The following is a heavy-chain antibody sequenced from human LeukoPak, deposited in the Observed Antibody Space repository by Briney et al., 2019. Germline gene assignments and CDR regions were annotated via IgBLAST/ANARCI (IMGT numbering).Heavy chain of an antibody. CDR3: ARDRGYYDSSGYYYFYYFDY. Sequence: SETLSLTCTVPGGSISSYYWSWIRQPPGKGLEWIGYIYYSGSTNYNPSLKSRVTISVDTSKNQFSLKLSSVTAADTAVYYCARDRGYYDSSGYYYFYYFDYWGQGTLVTVSS. J-gene: IGHJ4*02. CDR1: GGSISSYY. CDR2: IYYSGST. D-gene: IGHD3-22*01. V-gene: IGHV4-59*12.